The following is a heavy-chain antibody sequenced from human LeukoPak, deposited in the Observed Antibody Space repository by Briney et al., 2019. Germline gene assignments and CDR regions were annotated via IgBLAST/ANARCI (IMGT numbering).Heavy chain of an antibody. CDR2: ISAYNGNT. CDR3: ARPAGRDYYDSSGYVLY. CDR1: VYTFTIYS. V-gene: IGHV1-18*01. J-gene: IGHJ4*02. Sequence: GASVTVSCKASVYTFTIYSISWVRQAPGQGLEWMGRISAYNGNTDYAQKFQGRVTMTTDTSTSTAYMELRSLRSDDTAMYYCARPAGRDYYDSSGYVLYWDQGTLVTVSS. D-gene: IGHD3-22*01.